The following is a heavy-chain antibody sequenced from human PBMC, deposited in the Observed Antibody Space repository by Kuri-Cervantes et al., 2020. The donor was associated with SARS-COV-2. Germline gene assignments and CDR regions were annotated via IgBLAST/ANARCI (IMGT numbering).Heavy chain of an antibody. CDR2: INPNSGGT. CDR3: ARARVRGVITTYYYYGMDV. V-gene: IGHV1-2*04. CDR1: GYTFSDYSNYY. Sequence: ASVKVSCKASGYTFSDYSNYYMYWVRQAPGQGLEWMGWINPNSGGTNYAQNFQGWVTMTRDTSISTAYMELSRLRSDDTAVYYCARARVRGVITTYYYYGMDVWGQGTTVTVSS. J-gene: IGHJ6*02. D-gene: IGHD3-10*01.